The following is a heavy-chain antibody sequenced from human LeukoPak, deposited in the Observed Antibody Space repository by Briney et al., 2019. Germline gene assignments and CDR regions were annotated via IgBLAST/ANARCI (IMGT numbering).Heavy chain of an antibody. Sequence: PSQTLSLTCTVSGGSLSSGSYYWSWIRQPAGKGLEWIGRIYTSGSTNYNPSLKSRVTISVDTSKNQFSLKLSSVTAADTAVYYCARDSYGTEAYYYYYYMDVWGKGTTVTVSS. CDR3: ARDSYGTEAYYYYYYMDV. CDR2: IYTSGST. D-gene: IGHD5-18*01. V-gene: IGHV4-61*02. CDR1: GGSLSSGSYY. J-gene: IGHJ6*03.